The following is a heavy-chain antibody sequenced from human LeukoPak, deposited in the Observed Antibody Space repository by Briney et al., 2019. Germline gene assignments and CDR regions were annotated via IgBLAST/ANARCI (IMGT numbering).Heavy chain of an antibody. V-gene: IGHV4-34*01. J-gene: IGHJ5*02. CDR3: ARGGRIVVVVAARRYNWFDP. Sequence: PSETLPLTCAVYGGSFSGYYWSWIRQPPGKGLEWIGEINHSGSTNYNPSLKSRVTISVDTSKNQFSLKLGSVTAADTAVYYCARGGRIVVVVAARRYNWFDPWGQGTLVTVSS. CDR1: GGSFSGYY. CDR2: INHSGST. D-gene: IGHD2-15*01.